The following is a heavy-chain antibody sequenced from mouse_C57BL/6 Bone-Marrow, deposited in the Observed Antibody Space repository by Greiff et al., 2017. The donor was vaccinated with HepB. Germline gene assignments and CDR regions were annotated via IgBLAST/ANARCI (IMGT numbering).Heavy chain of an antibody. D-gene: IGHD2-4*01. CDR1: GYTFTSYW. CDR3: ARNDYDRSLYAMDY. J-gene: IGHJ4*01. Sequence: VQLQQSGAELVMPGASVKLSCKASGYTFTSYWMHWVKQRPGQGLEWIGEIDPSDSYTNYNQKFKGKSTLTVDKSSSTAYMQLSSLTSEDSAVYYGARNDYDRSLYAMDYWGQGTSVTVSS. CDR2: IDPSDSYT. V-gene: IGHV1-69*01.